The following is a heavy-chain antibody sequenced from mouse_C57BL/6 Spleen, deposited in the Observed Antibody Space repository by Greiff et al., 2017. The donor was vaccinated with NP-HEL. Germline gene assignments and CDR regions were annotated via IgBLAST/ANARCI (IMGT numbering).Heavy chain of an antibody. D-gene: IGHD2-3*01. CDR2: INPYNGDT. V-gene: IGHV1-20*01. CDR1: GYSFTGYF. J-gene: IGHJ2*01. Sequence: VQLQQSGPELVKPGDSVKISCKASGYSFTGYFMNWVMQSPGKSLEWIGRINPYNGDTFYNQKFKGKATLTVDKSSSTAHMELRSLTSEDSAVYYCAGVGDLDYDGDPGYWGQGTTLTVSS. CDR3: AGVGDLDYDGDPGY.